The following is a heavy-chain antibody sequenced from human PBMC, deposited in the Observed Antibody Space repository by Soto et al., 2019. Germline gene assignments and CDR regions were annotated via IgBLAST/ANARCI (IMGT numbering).Heavy chain of an antibody. CDR3: ARLPSGYDSAEGDFDY. CDR2: ISAYNGNT. Sequence: ASVKVSCKASGYTFTSYGISWVRQAPGQGLEWMGWISAYNGNTNYAQKLQGRVTLTTDTSTSTAYMELRSLRSDDTAVYYCARLPSGYDSAEGDFDYWGQGTLVTVS. J-gene: IGHJ4*02. D-gene: IGHD5-12*01. CDR1: GYTFTSYG. V-gene: IGHV1-18*01.